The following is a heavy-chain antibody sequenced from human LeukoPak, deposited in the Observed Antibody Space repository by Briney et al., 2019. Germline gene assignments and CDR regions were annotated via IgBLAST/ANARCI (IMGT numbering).Heavy chain of an antibody. CDR3: ARAPIYYYDSSGYYYFDY. CDR2: INPNSGGT. J-gene: IGHJ4*02. CDR1: GYTFTGYY. Sequence: ASVKVSFKASGYTFTGYYMHWVRQAPGQGREWMGWINPNSGGTNYTQKYQGRVTMTRDTSISTAYMELSRLRSDDTAVYYRARAPIYYYDSSGYYYFDYWGQGTLVTVSS. D-gene: IGHD3-22*01. V-gene: IGHV1-2*02.